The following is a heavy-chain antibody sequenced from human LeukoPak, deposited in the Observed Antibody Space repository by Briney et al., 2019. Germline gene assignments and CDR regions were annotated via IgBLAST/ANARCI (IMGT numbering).Heavy chain of an antibody. CDR2: IYYSGNT. D-gene: IGHD6-19*01. Sequence: SETLSLTCTVSGGSLSSDYWSWLRQPPGKGPEWIGYIYYSGNTNYNPSLKSRVTISIDTSKKQFSLKLSSVTAADTAVYYCARGAGWYNYWGQGTLATVSS. J-gene: IGHJ4*02. CDR1: GGSLSSDY. CDR3: ARGAGWYNY. V-gene: IGHV4-59*01.